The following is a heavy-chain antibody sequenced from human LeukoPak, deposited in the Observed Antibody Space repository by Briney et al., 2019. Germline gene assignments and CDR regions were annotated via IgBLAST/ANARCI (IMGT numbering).Heavy chain of an antibody. V-gene: IGHV4-59*01. D-gene: IGHD3-9*01. CDR1: GGSISSYY. J-gene: IGHJ4*02. Sequence: SETLSLTCTVSGGSISSYYWSWIRQPPGKGLEWIGYIYYSGSTNYNPSLKSRVTISVDTSKNQFSLELSSVTAADTAVYYCARDAQYYDILTGYYYYFDYWGQGTLVTVSS. CDR3: ARDAQYYDILTGYYYYFDY. CDR2: IYYSGST.